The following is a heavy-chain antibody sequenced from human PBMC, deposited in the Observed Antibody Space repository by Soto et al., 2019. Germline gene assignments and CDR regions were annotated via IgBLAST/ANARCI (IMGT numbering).Heavy chain of an antibody. CDR1: GFTFDDYA. CDR2: ISWNSGSI. J-gene: IGHJ4*02. D-gene: IGHD2-15*01. Sequence: GGSLRLSCAASGFTFDDYAMHWVRQAPGKGLEWVSGISWNSGSIGYADSVKGRFTISRDNAKNSLYLQMNSLRAEDTALYYCAKANYCSGGSCYGTLDYWGQGTLVTVSS. CDR3: AKANYCSGGSCYGTLDY. V-gene: IGHV3-9*01.